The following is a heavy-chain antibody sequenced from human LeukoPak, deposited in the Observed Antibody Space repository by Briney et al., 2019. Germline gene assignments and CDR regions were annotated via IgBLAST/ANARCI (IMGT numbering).Heavy chain of an antibody. CDR2: INHSGST. D-gene: IGHD5-12*01. Sequence: SETLSLTCTVSGGSISSGFYYWAWIRQPPGKGLEWIGEINHSGSTNYNPSLKSRVTISVDTSKNQFSLKLSSVTAADTAVYYCASSGYDYIFDYWGQGTLVTVSS. CDR3: ASSGYDYIFDY. CDR1: GGSISSGFYY. J-gene: IGHJ4*02. V-gene: IGHV4-39*07.